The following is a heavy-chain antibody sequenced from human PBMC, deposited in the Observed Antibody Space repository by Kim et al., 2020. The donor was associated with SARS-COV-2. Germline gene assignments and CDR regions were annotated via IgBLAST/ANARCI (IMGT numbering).Heavy chain of an antibody. V-gene: IGHV3-7*03. D-gene: IGHD6-13*01. Sequence: GGSLRLSCAASGFTFSSYWMSWVRQAPGKGLEWVANIKQDGSEKYYVDSVKGRFTISRDNAKNSLYLQMNSLRAEDTAVYYCATVLGSSSWYAEDYFDYWGQGTLVTVSS. CDR3: ATVLGSSSWYAEDYFDY. CDR1: GFTFSSYW. J-gene: IGHJ4*02. CDR2: IKQDGSEK.